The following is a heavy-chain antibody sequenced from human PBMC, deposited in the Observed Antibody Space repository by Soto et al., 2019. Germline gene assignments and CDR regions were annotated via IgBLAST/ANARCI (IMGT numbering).Heavy chain of an antibody. CDR3: ARNMDYYYVRGSGNGHGV. V-gene: IGHV1-2*02. CDR2: INTKFGDT. J-gene: IGHJ6*02. CDR1: GYTFTAYH. D-gene: IGHD3-10*02. Sequence: QVQLVQSGAEVKEPGDSVRVSCEASGYTFTAYHIHWVRQAPGPGLEWMGWINTKFGDTTYAQDFQGRVSMTRDMSISTVYMELSRLTSDATAIYDCARNMDYYYVRGSGNGHGVWGQGTTVTVFS.